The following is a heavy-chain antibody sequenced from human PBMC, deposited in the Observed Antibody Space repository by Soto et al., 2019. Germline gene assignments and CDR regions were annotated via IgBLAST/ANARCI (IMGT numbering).Heavy chain of an antibody. D-gene: IGHD6-13*01. CDR3: ARQRGTLAAGTSLYYYYYGMDV. CDR1: GGSISSSSYY. V-gene: IGHV4-39*01. J-gene: IGHJ6*02. CDR2: IYYSGST. Sequence: QLQLQESGPGLVKPSETLSLTCTVSGGSISSSSYYWGWIRQPPGKGLEWIGSIYYSGSTYYNPSLKSRVTISVDTSKNQFSLKLSSVTAADTAVYDCARQRGTLAAGTSLYYYYYGMDVWGQGTTVTVSS.